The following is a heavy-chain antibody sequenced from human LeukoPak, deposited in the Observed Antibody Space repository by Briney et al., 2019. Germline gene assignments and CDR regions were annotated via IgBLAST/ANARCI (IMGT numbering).Heavy chain of an antibody. CDR3: ARARETAVVGLRWQKYGMDL. Sequence: ASVKVSCKASGYTFTSYGISWVRQAPGQGLEWMGWISAYNSNSNYAQKLLDRVTMTTDTSTSTAYMELRSLRSDDTAVYYCARARETAVVGLRWQKYGMDLWGQGTTVTVSS. CDR2: ISAYNSNS. J-gene: IGHJ6*02. V-gene: IGHV1-18*01. D-gene: IGHD5-18*01. CDR1: GYTFTSYG.